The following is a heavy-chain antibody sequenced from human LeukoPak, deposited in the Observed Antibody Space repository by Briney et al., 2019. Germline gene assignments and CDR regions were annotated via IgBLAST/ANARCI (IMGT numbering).Heavy chain of an antibody. D-gene: IGHD7-27*01. CDR1: GYTLTELY. V-gene: IGHV1-24*01. CDR3: ATELEYVSNGGLGY. Sequence: ASVKVSCKVSGYTLTELYMHWVRQAPGKGLEWMGGFDPVDGETIYAQKFQGRVTMTEDTSTDTAYMELSSLGSEDTAVYYCATELEYVSNGGLGYWGQGTLVTVSS. J-gene: IGHJ4*02. CDR2: FDPVDGET.